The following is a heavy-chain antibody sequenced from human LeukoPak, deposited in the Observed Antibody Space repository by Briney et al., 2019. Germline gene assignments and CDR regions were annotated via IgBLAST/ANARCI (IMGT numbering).Heavy chain of an antibody. CDR3: ARHPFATPFDY. CDR1: GGSISSSSYY. Sequence: SETLSLTCTVSGGSISSSSYYWGWIRQPPGKGLEWIGNIYYTGSTYYNPSLKSRVTVSLDTSKNQFSLRLTSVTAADTAVYYCARHPFATPFDYWSLGILVTVSS. J-gene: IGHJ4*02. CDR2: IYYTGST. D-gene: IGHD2-15*01. V-gene: IGHV4-39*01.